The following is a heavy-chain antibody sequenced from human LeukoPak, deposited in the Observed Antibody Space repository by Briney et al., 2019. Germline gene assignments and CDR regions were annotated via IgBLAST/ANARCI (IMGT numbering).Heavy chain of an antibody. D-gene: IGHD1-26*01. CDR2: ISGSAGST. J-gene: IGHJ4*02. CDR1: GFTFSTYA. V-gene: IGHV3-23*01. Sequence: GESLRLSCAASGFTFSTYAMSWVRQAPGKGLEWVSDISGSAGSTSYADSVKGRFTISRDNSKNTLHLQMNRLRADDTAVYYCPVGRFFDSWGQGTLVTVSS. CDR3: PVGRFFDS.